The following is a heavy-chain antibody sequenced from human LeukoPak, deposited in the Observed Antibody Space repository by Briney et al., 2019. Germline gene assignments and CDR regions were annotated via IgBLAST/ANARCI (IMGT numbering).Heavy chain of an antibody. CDR1: GFPFSSYW. Sequence: GGSLRLSCAASGFPFSSYWMSWVRQAPAKGLEWVGTIKQDGSEKNYVDSVKGRFAISRDDAKNSLYLQMNSLRAEDTAVYYCARGAWFFNYWGQGTLVTVSS. CDR3: ARGAWFFNY. D-gene: IGHD6-19*01. CDR2: IKQDGSEK. V-gene: IGHV3-7*04. J-gene: IGHJ4*02.